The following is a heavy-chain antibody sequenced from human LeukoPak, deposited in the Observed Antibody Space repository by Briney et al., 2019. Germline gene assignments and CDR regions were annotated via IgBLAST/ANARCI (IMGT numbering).Heavy chain of an antibody. CDR1: GFALTSYA. V-gene: IGHV3-23*01. CDR2: ISISGVST. D-gene: IGHD6-6*01. Sequence: GGPLRLSCAASGFALTSYAMSWVRQAPGQGLEWVSSISISGVSTYYADSVKGRFTISRDNSKNTLYLQMNSLRAEDTAVYYCAKDRAYSSSIGDYWGQGTLVTVSS. J-gene: IGHJ4*02. CDR3: AKDRAYSSSIGDY.